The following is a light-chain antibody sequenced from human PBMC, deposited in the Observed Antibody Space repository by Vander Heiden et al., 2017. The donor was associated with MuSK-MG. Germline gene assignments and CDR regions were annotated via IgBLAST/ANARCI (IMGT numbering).Light chain of an antibody. V-gene: IGLV2-14*03. Sequence: QSSLAQPAPVFGAPWQSITISCNGTASDVGRFNYVSWYQHHPGKAPKLLIFDVSTRPSGVSDRFSGSKSGNTASLTISGLQAEDEADYYCTAYTTRATLYVFGTGTWVTVL. CDR2: DVS. CDR1: ASDVGRFNY. J-gene: IGLJ1*01. CDR3: TAYTTRATLYV.